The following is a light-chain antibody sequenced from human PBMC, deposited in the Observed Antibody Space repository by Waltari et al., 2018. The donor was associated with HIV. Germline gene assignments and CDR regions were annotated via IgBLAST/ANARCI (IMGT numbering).Light chain of an antibody. J-gene: IGLJ2*01. CDR2: EVA. Sequence: QSALTQPASVSGSPGQSITVSCPGTSSALGAYAYVSWYQQTPGTAPKLVIYEVAYRPSGISNRFSGSKSGNTASLTISGLQTEDEADYYCSSFTTSDTLLFGGGTKVTVL. V-gene: IGLV2-14*01. CDR3: SSFTTSDTLL. CDR1: SSALGAYAY.